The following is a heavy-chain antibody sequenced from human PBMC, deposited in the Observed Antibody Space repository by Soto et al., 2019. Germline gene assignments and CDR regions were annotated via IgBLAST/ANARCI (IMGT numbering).Heavy chain of an antibody. J-gene: IGHJ6*02. CDR3: ARASSSGGSSLYYYYGMDV. CDR2: ISACNGNT. V-gene: IGHV1-18*04. Sequence: GASVKVSCKASGYTFTSYGISWVRQAPGQGLEWMGWISACNGNTNYAQKLQGRVTMTTDTSTSTAYMELRSLRSDDTAVYYCARASSSGGSSLYYYYGMDVWGQGTTVTVSS. CDR1: GYTFTSYG. D-gene: IGHD2-15*01.